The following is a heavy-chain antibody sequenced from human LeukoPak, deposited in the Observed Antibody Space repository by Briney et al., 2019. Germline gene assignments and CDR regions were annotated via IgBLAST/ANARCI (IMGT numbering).Heavy chain of an antibody. D-gene: IGHD6-13*01. J-gene: IGHJ4*02. CDR1: GYTFTDYY. V-gene: IGHV1-2*02. Sequence: ASVKVSCKTSGYTFTDYYVHWVRQAPGQGLEWIGWINSHSGGTNYAQRFQGRVTMTRDTSISTAYMELSRLSSDDSAVYYCARVRYSSSWYSFDYWGQGTLVTVSS. CDR2: INSHSGGT. CDR3: ARVRYSSSWYSFDY.